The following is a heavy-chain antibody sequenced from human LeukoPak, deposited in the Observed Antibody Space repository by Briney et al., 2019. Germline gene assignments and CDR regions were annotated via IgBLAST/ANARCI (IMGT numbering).Heavy chain of an antibody. J-gene: IGHJ4*02. CDR1: GFTLSSYA. CDR2: ISYDGSNK. Sequence: GGSLRLSCAASGFTLSSYAMHWVRQAPGKGLEWVAVISYDGSNKYYADSVKGRFTISRDNSKNTLYLQMNSLRAEDTAVYYCAKDYLEDGSGSYHQLRPVDYWGQGTLVTVSS. CDR3: AKDYLEDGSGSYHQLRPVDY. D-gene: IGHD3-10*01. V-gene: IGHV3-30-3*01.